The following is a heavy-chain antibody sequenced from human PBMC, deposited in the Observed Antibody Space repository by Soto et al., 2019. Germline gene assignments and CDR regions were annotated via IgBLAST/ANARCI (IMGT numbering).Heavy chain of an antibody. Sequence: SETLSLTCTVSGGSISSYYWSWIRQPPGKGLEWIGYIYYSGSTNYNPSLKSRVTISVDTSKNQFSLKLSSVTAADTAVYYCARDRYDYCDSRGYYYMDVWGKGTTVTVSS. V-gene: IGHV4-59*01. CDR2: IYYSGST. CDR3: ARDRYDYCDSRGYYYMDV. J-gene: IGHJ6*03. D-gene: IGHD4-17*01. CDR1: GGSISSYY.